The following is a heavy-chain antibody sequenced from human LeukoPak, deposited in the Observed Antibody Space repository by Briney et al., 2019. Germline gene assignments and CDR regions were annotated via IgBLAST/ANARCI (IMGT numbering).Heavy chain of an antibody. CDR1: GYSISSGYY. CDR2: IYHSGRT. V-gene: IGHV4-38-2*02. Sequence: SETLSLTCTVSGYSISSGYYWGWIRQSPGKGLEWIGSIYHSGRTYYNPSLKSRLAISLDTSKDQFSLKLSSVTAADTAVYYCTGKYYYDTSGYYYADYWGQGTLVTVSS. D-gene: IGHD3-22*01. CDR3: TGKYYYDTSGYYYADY. J-gene: IGHJ4*02.